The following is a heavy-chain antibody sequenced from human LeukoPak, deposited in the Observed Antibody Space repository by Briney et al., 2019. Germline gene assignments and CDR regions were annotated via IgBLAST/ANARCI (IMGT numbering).Heavy chain of an antibody. CDR1: GFTFSSYA. V-gene: IGHV3-23*01. CDR3: AKMAGVTIRRYYFDY. CDR2: ISGSGGST. D-gene: IGHD3-10*01. J-gene: IGHJ4*02. Sequence: SGGSLRLSCAASGFTFSSYAMSWVRQAPGKGVEWVSAISGSGGSTYYADSVKGRFTISRDNSKNTLYLQMNSLRAEDTAVYYCAKMAGVTIRRYYFDYWGQGTLVTVSS.